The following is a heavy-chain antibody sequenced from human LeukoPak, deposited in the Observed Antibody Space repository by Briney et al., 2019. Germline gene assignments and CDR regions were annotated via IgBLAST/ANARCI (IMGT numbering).Heavy chain of an antibody. V-gene: IGHV5-51*01. D-gene: IGHD2-15*01. CDR3: ARHIGGGYPSPTPYYFDY. CDR2: IYPGDSDT. Sequence: GESLKISCKGSGYSFTSYWIGWVRQMPGKGLEWMGIIYPGDSDTRYSPSFQGQVTISADKSISTAYLQWSSLKASDTAMYYCARHIGGGYPSPTPYYFDYWGQGTLVTVSS. J-gene: IGHJ4*02. CDR1: GYSFTSYW.